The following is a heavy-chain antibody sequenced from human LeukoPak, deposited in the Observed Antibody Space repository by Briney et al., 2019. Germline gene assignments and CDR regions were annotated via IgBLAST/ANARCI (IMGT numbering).Heavy chain of an antibody. CDR1: GFTFSSYA. J-gene: IGHJ4*02. CDR3: ANFDVDTAMVFDY. Sequence: GGSLRLSCAASGFTFSSYAMSWVRQAPGKGLEWVAVISYDGSNKYYADSVKGRFTISRDNSKNTLYLQMNSLRAEDTAVYYCANFDVDTAMVFDYWGQGTLVTVSS. D-gene: IGHD5-18*01. V-gene: IGHV3-30*18. CDR2: ISYDGSNK.